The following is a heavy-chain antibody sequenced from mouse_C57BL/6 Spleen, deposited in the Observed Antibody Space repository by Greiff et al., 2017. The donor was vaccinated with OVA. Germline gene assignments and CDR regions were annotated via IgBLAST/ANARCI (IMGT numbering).Heavy chain of an antibody. J-gene: IGHJ4*01. D-gene: IGHD1-1*01. CDR1: GYTFTDYY. V-gene: IGHV1-26*01. Sequence: EVQLQQSGPELVKPGASVKISCKASGYTFTDYYMNWVKQSPGKSLEWIGDINPNNGGTSYNQKFKGKATLTVDKSSSTAYMELRSLTSEDSAVYYCYYGSSPYYYAMDYWGQGTSVTVSS. CDR2: INPNNGGT. CDR3: YYGSSPYYYAMDY.